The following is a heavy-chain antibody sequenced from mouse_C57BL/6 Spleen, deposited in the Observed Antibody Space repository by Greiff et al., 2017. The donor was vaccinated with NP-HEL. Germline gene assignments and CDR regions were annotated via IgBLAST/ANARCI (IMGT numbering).Heavy chain of an antibody. CDR2: IYPRSGNT. Sequence: VQLQQSGAELARPGASVKLSCKASGYTFTSYGISWVKQSTGQGLEWIGEIYPRSGNTYYNEKFKGKATLTADKSSSTAYMELRSLTSEDSAVYFCARKAYGNYVHYAMDYWGQGTSVTVSS. J-gene: IGHJ4*01. V-gene: IGHV1-81*01. CDR1: GYTFTSYG. D-gene: IGHD2-1*01. CDR3: ARKAYGNYVHYAMDY.